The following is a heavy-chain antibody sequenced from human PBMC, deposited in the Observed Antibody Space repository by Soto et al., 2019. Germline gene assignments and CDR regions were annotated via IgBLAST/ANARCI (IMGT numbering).Heavy chain of an antibody. J-gene: IGHJ4*02. CDR3: ATAGVDYGDLTIYFDY. Sequence: VASVKVSCKVSGYTLTELSMHWVRQAPGKGLEWMGGFDPEDGETIYAQKFQGRVTMTEDTSTDTAYMELSSLRSEDTAVYYCATAGVDYGDLTIYFDYWGQGTLVTVSS. CDR2: FDPEDGET. V-gene: IGHV1-24*01. CDR1: GYTLTELS. D-gene: IGHD4-17*01.